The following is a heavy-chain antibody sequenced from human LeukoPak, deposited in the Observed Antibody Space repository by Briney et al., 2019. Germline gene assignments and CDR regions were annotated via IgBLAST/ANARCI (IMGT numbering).Heavy chain of an antibody. Sequence: ASVTVSCKASGYTFTGYYMHWVRQAPGQGLEWMGWINPNSGGTNYAQKFQGKVTMTRDTSISTAYMELSRLRSDDTAVYYCARGSVPAAPSYGMDVWGQGTTVTVSS. J-gene: IGHJ6*02. CDR1: GYTFTGYY. CDR2: INPNSGGT. V-gene: IGHV1-2*02. CDR3: ARGSVPAAPSYGMDV. D-gene: IGHD2-2*01.